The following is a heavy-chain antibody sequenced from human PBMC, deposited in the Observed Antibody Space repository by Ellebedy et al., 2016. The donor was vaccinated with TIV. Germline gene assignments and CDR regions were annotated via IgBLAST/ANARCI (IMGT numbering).Heavy chain of an antibody. CDR2: IRQGGSDK. V-gene: IGHV3-7*01. J-gene: IGHJ5*02. D-gene: IGHD3-10*01. Sequence: GGSLRLSCVGSGFTFSTYWMSWVRQAPGKGLEWVAGIRQGGSDKYYVDSVRGRFTISRDDAKNSLYLQMNSLRAEDTAVYYCARMPWGSGAVNWFDPWGQGTLVTVSS. CDR1: GFTFSTYW. CDR3: ARMPWGSGAVNWFDP.